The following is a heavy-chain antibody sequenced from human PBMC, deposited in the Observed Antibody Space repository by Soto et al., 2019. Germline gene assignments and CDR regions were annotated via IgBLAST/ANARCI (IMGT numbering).Heavy chain of an antibody. CDR3: ARGTKYYYQGMDV. Sequence: SETLSLTCTVSGDSINNYYWTWIRQPPGKGLEWTGYIYDSGSTSYNPSLKSRLTISVDTSKNQFSLKLKSVTAADTAVYYCARGTKYYYQGMDVWGQGTTVTVSS. V-gene: IGHV4-59*01. CDR2: IYDSGST. CDR1: GDSINNYY. J-gene: IGHJ6*02.